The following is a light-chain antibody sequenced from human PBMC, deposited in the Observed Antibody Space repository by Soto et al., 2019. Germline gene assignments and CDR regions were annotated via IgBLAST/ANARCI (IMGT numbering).Light chain of an antibody. V-gene: IGKV3-11*01. CDR1: QSVSSY. J-gene: IGKJ2*01. CDR3: QQRSNWPRT. CDR2: DAS. Sequence: EIVLTQSPAALSLSPGDTATLSCRASQSVSSYLAWYQQKPGQAPRLLIYDASNRATGIPARFSGSGSGTDFTFTIGSLEPEDFAVYYCQQRSNWPRTFGQGTKVEIK.